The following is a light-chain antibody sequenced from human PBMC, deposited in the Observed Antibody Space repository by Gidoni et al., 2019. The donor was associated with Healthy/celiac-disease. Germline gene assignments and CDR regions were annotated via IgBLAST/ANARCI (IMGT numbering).Light chain of an antibody. CDR3: QAWDRSVV. CDR1: KLGDKY. CDR2: QDS. Sequence: SYELTQPPSVSVSPGQTASIPCSGDKLGDKYACWYQQKPGQSPVLVIYQDSKRPSGIPERFSGSNSGNTATLTISGTQAMDEADYYCQAWDRSVVFGGGTKLTVL. J-gene: IGLJ2*01. V-gene: IGLV3-1*01.